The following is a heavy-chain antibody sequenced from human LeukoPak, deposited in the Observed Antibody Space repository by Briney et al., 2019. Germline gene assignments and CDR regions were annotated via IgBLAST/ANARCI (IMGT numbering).Heavy chain of an antibody. D-gene: IGHD2-2*01. V-gene: IGHV1-2*06. CDR1: GYTFTGYH. CDR3: ARDYCSSTSCLFDY. J-gene: IGHJ4*02. CDR2: INPNTGGT. Sequence: ASVKVSCKASGYTFTGYHMHWVRQAPGQGLERMGRINPNTGGTEYAQKFQGRVTMTRDTSISTAYMDLSRLRFDDTAVYYCARDYCSSTSCLFDYWGQGTLVTVSS.